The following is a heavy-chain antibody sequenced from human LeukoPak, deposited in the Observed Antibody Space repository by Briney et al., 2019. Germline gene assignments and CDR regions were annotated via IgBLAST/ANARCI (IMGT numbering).Heavy chain of an antibody. CDR3: ASGLVFGELLYWFDP. J-gene: IGHJ5*02. CDR1: GGSISSSSYY. V-gene: IGHV4-39*07. CDR2: IYYSGST. Sequence: PSETLSLTCTVSGGSISSSSYYWGWIRQPPGKGLEWIGSIYYSGSTYYNPSLKSRVTISVDTSKNQFSLKLSSVTAADTAVYYCASGLVFGELLYWFDPWGQGTLVTVSS. D-gene: IGHD3-10*01.